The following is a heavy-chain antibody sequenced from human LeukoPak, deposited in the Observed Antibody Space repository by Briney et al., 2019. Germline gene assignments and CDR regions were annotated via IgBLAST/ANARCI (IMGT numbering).Heavy chain of an antibody. Sequence: ASVKVSCKASGYTFTSYYMHWVRQAPGQGLEWMGIINPSGGSTSYAQKFQGRVTMTRDTSTSTVYMELSSLRSEDTAVYYCARDAVPLSRGGSNSYLFDYWGQGTLVTVSS. D-gene: IGHD2-15*01. CDR2: INPSGGST. J-gene: IGHJ4*02. CDR1: GYTFTSYY. V-gene: IGHV1-46*01. CDR3: ARDAVPLSRGGSNSYLFDY.